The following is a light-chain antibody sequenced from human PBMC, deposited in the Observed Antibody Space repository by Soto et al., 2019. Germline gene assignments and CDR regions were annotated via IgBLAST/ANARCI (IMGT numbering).Light chain of an antibody. V-gene: IGLV2-23*03. CDR1: SSDVGSYNL. Sequence: THPASVSGSPGQSITISCTGTSSDVGSYNLVSWYQQHPGKAPKLMIYEGSKRPSGVSNRFSGSKSGNTASLTISGLQAEDEADYYCCSYAGSSTFSYVFGTGTKVTVL. CDR3: CSYAGSSTFSYV. J-gene: IGLJ1*01. CDR2: EGS.